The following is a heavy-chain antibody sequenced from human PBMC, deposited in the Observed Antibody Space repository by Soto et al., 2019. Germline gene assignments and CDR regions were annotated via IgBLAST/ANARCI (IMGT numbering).Heavy chain of an antibody. CDR1: GFTVSSNY. V-gene: IGHV3-53*01. CDR2: IYSGGST. Sequence: HPGGSLRLSCAASGFTVSSNYMSWVRQAPGKGLEWVSVIYSGGSTYYADSVKGRFTISRDNSKNTLYLQMNSLRAEDTAVYYCARGSAYSDYDLEYWGQGTLVTVSS. J-gene: IGHJ4*02. D-gene: IGHD4-17*01. CDR3: ARGSAYSDYDLEY.